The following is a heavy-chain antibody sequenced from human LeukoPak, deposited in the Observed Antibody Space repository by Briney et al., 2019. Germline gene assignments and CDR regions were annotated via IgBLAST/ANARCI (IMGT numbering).Heavy chain of an antibody. J-gene: IGHJ4*02. CDR2: ISGSGGST. CDR3: AKSPRRRYYDSSGHYYFDY. V-gene: IGHV3-23*01. Sequence: GGSLRLSCAASGFTFSSYAMSWVRQAPGKGLEWVSAISGSGGSTYYADSVKGRFTISRDNSKNTLYLQMNSQRAEDTAVYYCAKSPRRRYYDSSGHYYFDYWGQGTLVTVSS. D-gene: IGHD3-22*01. CDR1: GFTFSSYA.